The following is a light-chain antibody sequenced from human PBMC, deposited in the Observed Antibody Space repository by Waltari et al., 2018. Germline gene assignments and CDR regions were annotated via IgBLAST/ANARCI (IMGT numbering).Light chain of an antibody. CDR1: SSDVGSFES. V-gene: IGLV2-8*01. CDR2: EVA. Sequence: QSALTQPPSASGSPGQSVTISCTGSSSDVGSFESVSWYQHHPGKAPQLSVYEVANRPPRDSDPDHVSGSKSGNTAFLTVSSLKPEDEADYYCSSNAVGNNFLFGGGTKLTVL. CDR3: SSNAVGNNFL. J-gene: IGLJ2*01.